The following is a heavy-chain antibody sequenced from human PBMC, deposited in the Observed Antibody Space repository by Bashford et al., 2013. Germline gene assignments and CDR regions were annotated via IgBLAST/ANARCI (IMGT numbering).Heavy chain of an antibody. CDR3: ARGWEPDIFDI. Sequence: SETLSLTCAVSGGSISSSNWWSWVRQPPGKGLEWIGEINHTGNTNYNPSLESRVTFSVDTSKSHFSLRLTSVTDADTAVYFCARGWEPDIFDIWGQGTMVTVSS. J-gene: IGHJ3*02. D-gene: IGHD1-26*01. V-gene: IGHV4-4*02. CDR1: GGSISSSNW. CDR2: INHTGNT.